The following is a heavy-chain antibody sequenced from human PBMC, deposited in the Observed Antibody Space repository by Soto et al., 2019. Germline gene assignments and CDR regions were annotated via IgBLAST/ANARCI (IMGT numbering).Heavy chain of an antibody. CDR2: ISGSGGST. D-gene: IGHD3-3*02. V-gene: IGHV3-23*01. Sequence: PGGSLRLSCAASGFTFSSYAMSWVRQAPGKGLEWVSAISGSGGSTYYADSVKGRFTISRDNSKNTLYLQMNSLRAEDTAVYYCAKVISVAAPYYYYYMDDWGKGTTVTVSS. CDR3: AKVISVAAPYYYYYMDD. CDR1: GFTFSSYA. J-gene: IGHJ6*03.